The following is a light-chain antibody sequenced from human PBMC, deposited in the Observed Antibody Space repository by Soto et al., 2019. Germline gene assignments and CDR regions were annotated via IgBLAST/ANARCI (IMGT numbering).Light chain of an antibody. CDR1: QDIRNF. J-gene: IGKJ3*01. CDR2: AAS. CDR3: QKYSSVPV. V-gene: IGKV1-27*01. Sequence: DIQMTQSPTSLSASVGDRVTITCRASQDIRNFVAWYQQKPGKAPKLLIYAASNLQSGVPSRFSGSGSGTDFTLTINSLQPEDVATYSCQKYSSVPVFGPWTKVEIK.